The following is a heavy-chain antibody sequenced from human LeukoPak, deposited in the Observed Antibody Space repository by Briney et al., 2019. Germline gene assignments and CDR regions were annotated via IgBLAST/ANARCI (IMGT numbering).Heavy chain of an antibody. J-gene: IGHJ6*03. CDR1: GFTFSSYE. D-gene: IGHD6-13*01. Sequence: GGSLRLSCAASGFTFSSYEMNWVRQAPGKGLEWVSYISSGGSTIYYADSVKGRFTISRDNAKNSLYLQMNSLRAEDTAVYYCARAAAGMIFYYYMDVWGKGTTVTISS. CDR2: ISSGGSTI. V-gene: IGHV3-48*03. CDR3: ARAAAGMIFYYYMDV.